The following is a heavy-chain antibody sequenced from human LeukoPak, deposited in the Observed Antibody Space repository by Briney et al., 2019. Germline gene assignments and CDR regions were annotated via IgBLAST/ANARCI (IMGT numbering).Heavy chain of an antibody. CDR1: GYTFSSYG. J-gene: IGHJ4*02. V-gene: IGHV1-8*02. CDR3: VRQPEPAWSGYSYCQVLRFVNYYDSSGYSALDY. Sequence: ASVKVSCKASGYTFSSYGINWVRQATGQGLEWMGLMNPNSGNTGYAQKFQGRVTMTRNSCIVTDSMELRSLRSEDTAVYYCVRQPEPAWSGYSYCQVLRFVNYYDSSGYSALDYWGQGTLVTVSS. CDR2: MNPNSGNT. D-gene: IGHD3-22*01.